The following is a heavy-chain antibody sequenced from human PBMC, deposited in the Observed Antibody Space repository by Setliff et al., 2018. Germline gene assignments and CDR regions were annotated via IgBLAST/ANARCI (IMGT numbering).Heavy chain of an antibody. CDR3: ARDPHFDS. Sequence: GGSLRLSCAVSGFTFSNFWMSWVRQAPGKGLEWVANIKQDGSEKYYVDSVKGRFSISRDNAKNSLYLQMNSLRAEDTAVYYCARDPHFDSWGQGTLVTVSS. J-gene: IGHJ4*02. V-gene: IGHV3-7*01. CDR1: GFTFSNFW. CDR2: IKQDGSEK.